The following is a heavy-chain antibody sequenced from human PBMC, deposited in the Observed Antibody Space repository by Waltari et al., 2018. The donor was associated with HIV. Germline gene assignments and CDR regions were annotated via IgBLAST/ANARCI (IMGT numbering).Heavy chain of an antibody. V-gene: IGHV3-53*01. CDR2: IYSGVST. Sequence: EVQLVESGGGLIQPGGYLRLSCAASGFTVSSQYMSWVRQAPGKGLEWVSVIYSGVSTKYADSVKGRFTISRDNSKNTLYLQMNSLRGEDTATYYCAGGRGRDWYFDLWGRGTLGTVSS. D-gene: IGHD1-1*01. CDR3: AGGRGRDWYFDL. J-gene: IGHJ2*01. CDR1: GFTVSSQY.